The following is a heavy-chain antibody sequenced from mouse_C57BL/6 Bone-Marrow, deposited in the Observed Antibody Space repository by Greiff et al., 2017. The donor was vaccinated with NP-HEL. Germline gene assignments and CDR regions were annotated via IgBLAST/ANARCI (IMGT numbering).Heavy chain of an antibody. D-gene: IGHD2-10*01. CDR2: ISDGGSYT. V-gene: IGHV5-4*01. CDR1: GFTFSSYA. J-gene: IGHJ2*01. CDR3: ASLAYYGNYVGGY. Sequence: EVQLQESGGGLVKPGGSLKLSCAASGFTFSSYAMSWVRQTPEKRLVWVATISDGGSYTYYPDNVKGRFTISRDNAKNNLYLQMSHLKSEDTAMYYCASLAYYGNYVGGYWGQGTTLTVSS.